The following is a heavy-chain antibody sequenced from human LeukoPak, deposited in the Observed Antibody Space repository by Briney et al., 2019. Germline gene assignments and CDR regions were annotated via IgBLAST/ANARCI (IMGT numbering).Heavy chain of an antibody. J-gene: IGHJ5*02. CDR2: IYYSGST. CDR1: GGSISSYY. CDR3: AREGSNSNWFDP. D-gene: IGHD4-11*01. Sequence: PSETLSLTCTVSGGSISSYYWSWIRQPPGKGLEWSGYIYYSGSTNYNPSLKSRVTISVDTSKNQFSLKLSSVTAADTAVYYCAREGSNSNWFDPWGQGTLVTVSS. V-gene: IGHV4-59*01.